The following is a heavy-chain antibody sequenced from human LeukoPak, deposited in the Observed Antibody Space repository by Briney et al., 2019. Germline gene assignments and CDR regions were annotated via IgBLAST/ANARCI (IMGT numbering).Heavy chain of an antibody. Sequence: ASVKVSCKATGYTFTDYFIHWVRQASGQGLEWMGWINPNIGDASYAQKFQDRVTMTRDRSINTAYMELSRQTSDDTAVYYSARMALDGGDSIGFDSWGQGTLVTVSS. J-gene: IGHJ5*01. CDR1: GYTFTDYF. V-gene: IGHV1-2*02. CDR3: ARMALDGGDSIGFDS. CDR2: INPNIGDA. D-gene: IGHD2-21*02.